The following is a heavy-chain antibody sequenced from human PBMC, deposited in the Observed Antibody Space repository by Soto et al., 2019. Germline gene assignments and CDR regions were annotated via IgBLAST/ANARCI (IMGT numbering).Heavy chain of an antibody. J-gene: IGHJ4*02. CDR1: GFTFSSYA. CDR3: ARDLALAGNY. Sequence: PGGSLRLSCAASGFTFSSYAMNWVRQTQEKGLEWVSSISSTSSYTHYSDSVKGRFTVSRDNANNSLFLQMNSLRAEDTATYYCARDLALAGNYWGQGVLVTVSS. CDR2: ISSTSSYT. D-gene: IGHD6-19*01. V-gene: IGHV3-21*01.